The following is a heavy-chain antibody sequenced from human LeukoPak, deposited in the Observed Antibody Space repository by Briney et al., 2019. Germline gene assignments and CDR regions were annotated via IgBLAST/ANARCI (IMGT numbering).Heavy chain of an antibody. J-gene: IGHJ6*02. Sequence: SVNVSCKASGGTFSSYAISWVRQAPGQGLEWMGGIIPIFGTANYAQRFQGRVTITADESTSTAYMEMSSLRSEDTDVYYCARVRSLHTVTLPYYGMDVWGQGTTVTVSS. D-gene: IGHD4-11*01. V-gene: IGHV1-69*13. CDR2: IIPIFGTA. CDR1: GGTFSSYA. CDR3: ARVRSLHTVTLPYYGMDV.